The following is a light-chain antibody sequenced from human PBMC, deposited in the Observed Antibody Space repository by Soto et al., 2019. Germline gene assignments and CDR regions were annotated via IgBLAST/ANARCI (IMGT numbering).Light chain of an antibody. J-gene: IGKJ5*01. CDR1: QNIINY. Sequence: IQMTQSPSSLSASVGDRVTITCRASQNIINYLNWYQQKPGKAPQLLIYVASRLESGVPSRFSGSGSGTDFTLTISSLQPEDFATYYCQQSYNAPINFGQGTRLEIK. CDR2: VAS. CDR3: QQSYNAPIN. V-gene: IGKV1-39*01.